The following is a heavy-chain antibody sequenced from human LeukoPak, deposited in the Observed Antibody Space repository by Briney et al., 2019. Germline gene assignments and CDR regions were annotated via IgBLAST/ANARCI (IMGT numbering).Heavy chain of an antibody. Sequence: SETLSLTCTVSGGSISSYYWSWIRQPAGKGLEWIGRIYTSGSTNCNPSLKSRVTMSVDTSKNQFSLKLSSVTAADTAVYYRARLVKVSIGNSYGMDVWGQGTTVTVSS. CDR2: IYTSGST. CDR1: GGSISSYY. CDR3: ARLVKVSIGNSYGMDV. V-gene: IGHV4-4*07. J-gene: IGHJ6*02. D-gene: IGHD6-6*01.